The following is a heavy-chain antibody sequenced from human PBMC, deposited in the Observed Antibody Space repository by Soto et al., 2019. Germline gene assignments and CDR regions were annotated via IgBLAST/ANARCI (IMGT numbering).Heavy chain of an antibody. CDR2: IYWDDDK. CDR1: GFSLTTVGVG. D-gene: IGHD3-3*01. CDR3: AHRRAFIGVVYGMDV. Sequence: QITLKESGPTLVKPTQTLTLTCAFSGFSLTTVGVGVGWIRQPPGKALEWLALIYWDDDKRYSPSLKTRLSITKDTSKNQVVLMMTNQDPVDTVTYYCAHRRAFIGVVYGMDVWGQGTTVTVSS. J-gene: IGHJ6*02. V-gene: IGHV2-5*02.